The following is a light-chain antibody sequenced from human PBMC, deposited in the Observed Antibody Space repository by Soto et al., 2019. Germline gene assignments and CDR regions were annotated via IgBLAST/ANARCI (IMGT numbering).Light chain of an antibody. CDR3: QQSYSTPMYP. CDR2: AAS. Sequence: DIQMTQSPSSLSASVGDRVTITCRASQSISSYLNWYQQKPGKDPKLLIYAASSLQSGVPSRFSGSGSGTDFTLTISSLQPEDFATYYCQQSYSTPMYPFGQGTKLEIK. J-gene: IGKJ2*01. CDR1: QSISSY. V-gene: IGKV1-39*01.